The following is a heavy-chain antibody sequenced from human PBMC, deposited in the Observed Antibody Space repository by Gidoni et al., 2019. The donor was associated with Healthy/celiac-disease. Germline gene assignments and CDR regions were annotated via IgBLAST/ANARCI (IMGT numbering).Heavy chain of an antibody. CDR3: ARGAITMIVVVDAFDI. CDR2: IYYSGST. Sequence: QVQLQESGPGLVKPSQTLSLTCTVSGGSISSGGYYWSWIRQHPGKGLEWIGYIYYSGSTYYNPSLKSRVTISVDTSKNQFSLKLSSVTAADTAVYYCARGAITMIVVVDAFDIWGQGTMVTVSS. CDR1: GGSISSGGYY. J-gene: IGHJ3*02. V-gene: IGHV4-31*03. D-gene: IGHD3-22*01.